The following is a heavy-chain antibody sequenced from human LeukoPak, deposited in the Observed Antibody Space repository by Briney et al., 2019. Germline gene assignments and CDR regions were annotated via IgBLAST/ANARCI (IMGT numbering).Heavy chain of an antibody. CDR1: GFTFSSYG. CDR2: ISGSGGST. Sequence: PGGSLRLSCAASGFTFSSYGMSWVRQAPGKGLEWVSGISGSGGSTYYADSVKGRFTISRDNSMNTLYLQMNGLRAEDTAVYYCAKDRIADYFGSGSWYYNGMDVWGQGTTVTVSS. J-gene: IGHJ6*02. CDR3: AKDRIADYFGSGSWYYNGMDV. D-gene: IGHD3-10*01. V-gene: IGHV3-23*01.